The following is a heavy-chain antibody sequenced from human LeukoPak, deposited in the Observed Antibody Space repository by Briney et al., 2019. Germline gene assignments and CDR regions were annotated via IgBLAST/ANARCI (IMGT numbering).Heavy chain of an antibody. J-gene: IGHJ3*02. CDR1: GFTFSSYA. D-gene: IGHD3-9*01. Sequence: GGSLRLSCAASGFTFSSYAMHWVRQAPGKGLEWVAVISYDGSNKYYADSVKGRFTISRDNSKNTLYLQMNSLRAEDTAVYYCAREAGRYYPIGAFDIWGQGTMVTVSS. V-gene: IGHV3-30-3*01. CDR3: AREAGRYYPIGAFDI. CDR2: ISYDGSNK.